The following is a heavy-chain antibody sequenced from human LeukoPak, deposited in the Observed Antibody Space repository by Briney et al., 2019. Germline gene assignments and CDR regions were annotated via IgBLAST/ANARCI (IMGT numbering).Heavy chain of an antibody. D-gene: IGHD6-19*01. CDR1: GFTVSSNY. CDR2: IYSGGST. Sequence: PGGSLRLSCAASGFTVSSNYMSWVRQAPGKGLEWVSVIYSGGSTYYADSVKGRFTISRDNSKNTLYLQMNSLRAEDTAVYYCARSVAVAGDSASFDYWGQGTLVTVSS. V-gene: IGHV3-53*01. J-gene: IGHJ4*02. CDR3: ARSVAVAGDSASFDY.